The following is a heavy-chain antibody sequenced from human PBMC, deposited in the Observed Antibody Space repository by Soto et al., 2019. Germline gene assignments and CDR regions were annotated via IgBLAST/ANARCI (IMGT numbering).Heavy chain of an antibody. V-gene: IGHV1-3*04. CDR2: INISNGNT. D-gene: IGHD4-17*01. CDR1: GYTFKSYQ. CDR3: VRDKDLTLGTTRDY. J-gene: IGHJ4*01. Sequence: ASVKLSCTASGYTFKSYQIYWVRQAPGQRLECMGWINISNGNTEYSQNFQGRVTMTRDTSASTAYMELSSLRSEETAVYSCVRDKDLTLGTTRDYCGPGSPVIVSS.